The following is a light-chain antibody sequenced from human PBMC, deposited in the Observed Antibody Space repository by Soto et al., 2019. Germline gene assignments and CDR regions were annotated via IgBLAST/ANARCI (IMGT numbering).Light chain of an antibody. Sequence: SYDLTQPPSVSVSPGQTASITCSGDKLGDKYACWYQQKPGQSPVLVIYQDTKRPSGIPERFSGSNSGNTATLTISGTQAMDEADYYCQAWDSSTPVVFGGGTKLT. V-gene: IGLV3-1*01. CDR3: QAWDSSTPVV. J-gene: IGLJ2*01. CDR2: QDT. CDR1: KLGDKY.